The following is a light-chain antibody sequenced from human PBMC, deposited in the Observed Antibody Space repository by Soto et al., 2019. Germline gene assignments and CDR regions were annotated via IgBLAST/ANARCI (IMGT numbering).Light chain of an antibody. CDR1: QSVSSN. J-gene: IGKJ2*01. CDR2: GAS. V-gene: IGKV3-15*01. CDR3: QQYNKWPPYT. Sequence: EIVMTQSPATLSVSPGERATLSCRASQSVSSNLAWYQQKPGQAPRLLIYGASTRATGIPARFSGSGSGTEFTLNISSLQSEDFAVYYCQQYNKWPPYTFGQWTKLEIK.